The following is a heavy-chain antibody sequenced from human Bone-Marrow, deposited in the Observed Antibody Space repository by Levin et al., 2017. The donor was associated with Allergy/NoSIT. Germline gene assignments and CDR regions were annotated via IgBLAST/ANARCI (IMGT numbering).Heavy chain of an antibody. J-gene: IGHJ6*02. CDR1: GFTFSSYA. V-gene: IGHV3-23*01. CDR3: AKERPMARRLYSSSSFYYYGMDV. CDR2: ISGSGGST. D-gene: IGHD6-6*01. Sequence: GGSLRLSCAASGFTFSSYAMSWVRQAPGKGLEWVSAISGSGGSTYYADSVKGRFTISRDNSKNTLYLQMNSLRAEDTAVYYCAKERPMARRLYSSSSFYYYGMDVWGQGTTVTVSS.